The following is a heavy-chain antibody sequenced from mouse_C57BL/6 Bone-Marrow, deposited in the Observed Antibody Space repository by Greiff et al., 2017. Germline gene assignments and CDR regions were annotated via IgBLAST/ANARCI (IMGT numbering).Heavy chain of an antibody. J-gene: IGHJ1*03. D-gene: IGHD4-1*01. Sequence: DVKLQESGPVLVKPGASVKMSCKASGYTFTDYYMNWVKQSHGKSLEWIGVINPYNGGTSYNQKFKGKATLTVDKSSSTAYMELNSLTSEDSAVYYCARLTGTYCDVWGTGTTVTVSS. CDR2: INPYNGGT. CDR1: GYTFTDYY. V-gene: IGHV1-19*01. CDR3: ARLTGTYCDV.